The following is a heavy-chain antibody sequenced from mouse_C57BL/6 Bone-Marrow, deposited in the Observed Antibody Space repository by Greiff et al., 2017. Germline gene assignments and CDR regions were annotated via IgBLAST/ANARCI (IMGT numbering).Heavy chain of an antibody. V-gene: IGHV6-6*01. Sequence: LQQSGGGLVQPGGSMKLSCAASGFTFSDAWMDWVRQSPEKGLEWVAEIRNKANNHATYYAESVKGRFTISRDDSKSSVYLQMNSLRAEGTGIYYCTRGSSDAWFAYWGQGTLVTVSA. CDR1: GFTFSDAW. J-gene: IGHJ3*01. CDR2: IRNKANNHAT. D-gene: IGHD3-2*02. CDR3: TRGSSDAWFAY.